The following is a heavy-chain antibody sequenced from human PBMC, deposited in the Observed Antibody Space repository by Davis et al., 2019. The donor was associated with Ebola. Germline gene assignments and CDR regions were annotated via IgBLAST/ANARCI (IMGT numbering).Heavy chain of an antibody. CDR1: GFTFSSYW. CDR2: IKQDGSEK. CDR3: ARIITMIVVVGWGFDY. J-gene: IGHJ4*02. Sequence: GESLKIFCAASGFTFSSYWMSWVRQAPGKGLEWVANIKQDGSEKYYVDSVKGRFTISRDNAKNSLYLQMNSLRAEDTAVYYCARIITMIVVVGWGFDYWGQGTLVTVSS. V-gene: IGHV3-7*01. D-gene: IGHD3-22*01.